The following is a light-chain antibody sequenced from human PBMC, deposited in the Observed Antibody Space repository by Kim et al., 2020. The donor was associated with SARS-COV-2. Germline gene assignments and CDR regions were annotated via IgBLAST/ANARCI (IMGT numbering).Light chain of an antibody. V-gene: IGKV1-27*01. Sequence: DIQMTQSPSSLSASVGDRVTITCRASQGISNYLAWYQQKPGKVPKLLIYAASTLRSGVPSRFSGSGSGTDFTLTISSLQPEDVATYYCQKYNSGPPDTFGQGTKLEI. CDR2: AAS. CDR3: QKYNSGPPDT. J-gene: IGKJ2*01. CDR1: QGISNY.